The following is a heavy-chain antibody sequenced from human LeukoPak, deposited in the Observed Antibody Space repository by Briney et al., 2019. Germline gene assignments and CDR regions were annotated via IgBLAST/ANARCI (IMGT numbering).Heavy chain of an antibody. J-gene: IGHJ4*02. CDR1: GFTFSSYG. V-gene: IGHV3-33*01. CDR3: ARDRSIVGARPTPPLAY. D-gene: IGHD1-26*01. Sequence: PGRSLRLSCAASGFTFSSYGMHWVRQAPGKGLEWVAVIWYDGSNKYYADSVKGRFTISRDNSKNTLYLQMNSLRAEDTAVYYCARDRSIVGARPTPPLAYWGQGTLVTVSS. CDR2: IWYDGSNK.